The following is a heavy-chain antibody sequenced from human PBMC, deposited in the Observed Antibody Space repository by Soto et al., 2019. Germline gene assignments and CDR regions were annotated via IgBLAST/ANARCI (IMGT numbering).Heavy chain of an antibody. D-gene: IGHD3-10*01. Sequence: QVQLVESGGGLVKPGGSLRLSCAASGFTFSDYYMSWIRQAPGKGLEWVSYISSSSSYTNYADSVKGRFTISRDNAKNSLYLQINSLRAEDTAVYYCARDLYGSGSYYWRGYYYGMDVWGQGTTVTVSS. CDR2: ISSSSSYT. CDR1: GFTFSDYY. J-gene: IGHJ6*02. V-gene: IGHV3-11*05. CDR3: ARDLYGSGSYYWRGYYYGMDV.